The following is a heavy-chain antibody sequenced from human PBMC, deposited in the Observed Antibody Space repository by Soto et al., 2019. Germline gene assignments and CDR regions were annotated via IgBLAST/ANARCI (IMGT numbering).Heavy chain of an antibody. CDR1: GAPFMGYY. V-gene: IGHV4-34*02. CDR3: ARGREIFGAVTPFEY. J-gene: IGHJ4*02. D-gene: IGHD3-3*01. Sequence: VQLQQWGAGLPKPSETLSLTCAVYGAPFMGYYWTWIRHPPGRGLEWIGEINHTGSTKYNPSLKSRVTISLDTSKNQFSLSLRSVTAADTAVYYCARGREIFGAVTPFEYWGQGTQVAVSS. CDR2: INHTGST.